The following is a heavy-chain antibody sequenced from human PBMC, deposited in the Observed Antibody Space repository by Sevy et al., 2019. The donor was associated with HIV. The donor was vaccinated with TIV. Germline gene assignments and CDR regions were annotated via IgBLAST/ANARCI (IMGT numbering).Heavy chain of an antibody. CDR3: ATHAGIAAAGRVFDY. CDR2: IRNKADSYTT. J-gene: IGHJ4*02. V-gene: IGHV3-72*01. CDR1: GFTFSDHY. Sequence: GGSLRLSCAASGFTFSDHYMEWVRQAPGKGLEWVGRIRNKADSYTTEYAASVKGRFTISRDDSKNSLYLLMNSLKTEDTAMCYCATHAGIAAAGRVFDYWGQGTLVTVSS. D-gene: IGHD6-13*01.